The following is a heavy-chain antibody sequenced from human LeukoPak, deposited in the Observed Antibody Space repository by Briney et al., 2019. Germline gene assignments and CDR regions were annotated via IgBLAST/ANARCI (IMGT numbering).Heavy chain of an antibody. CDR2: ISSSSSYI. V-gene: IGHV3-21*01. Sequence: GGSLRLSCAASGFTFDDYGMSWVRQAPGKGLEWVSSISSSSSYIYYADSVKGRFTISRDNAKNSLYLQMNSLRAEDTAVYYCARDKGTYWFDPWGQGTLVTVSS. CDR3: ARDKGTYWFDP. D-gene: IGHD3-10*01. J-gene: IGHJ5*02. CDR1: GFTFDDYG.